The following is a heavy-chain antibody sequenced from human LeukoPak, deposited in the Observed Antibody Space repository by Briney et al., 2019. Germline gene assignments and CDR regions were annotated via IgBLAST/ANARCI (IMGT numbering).Heavy chain of an antibody. V-gene: IGHV4-59*01. Sequence: SETLSLTCAVYGGSISSYYWSWIRQPPGKGLEWIGYIYYSGSTNYNPSLKSRVTISVDTSKNQFSLKLSSVTAADTAVYYCARVPSYGLGYYYYYGMDVWGQGTTVTVSS. J-gene: IGHJ6*02. CDR3: ARVPSYGLGYYYYYGMDV. D-gene: IGHD5-18*01. CDR2: IYYSGST. CDR1: GGSISSYY.